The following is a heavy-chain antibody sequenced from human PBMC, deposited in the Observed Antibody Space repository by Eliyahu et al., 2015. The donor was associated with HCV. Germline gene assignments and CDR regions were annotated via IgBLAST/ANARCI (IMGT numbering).Heavy chain of an antibody. CDR3: ARHFDAGFGSYFDY. V-gene: IGHV4-39*01. CDR2: IYYSGNT. J-gene: IGHJ4*02. CDR1: GGSISSSSYY. Sequence: TCTVSGGSISSSSYYWVWIRQPPGKGLEWIESIYYSGNTYYNPSLKSRVTISVDTSKNQFSLKLSSVTAADTAVYYCARHFDAGFGSYFDYWGQGTLVTVSS. D-gene: IGHD2/OR15-2a*01.